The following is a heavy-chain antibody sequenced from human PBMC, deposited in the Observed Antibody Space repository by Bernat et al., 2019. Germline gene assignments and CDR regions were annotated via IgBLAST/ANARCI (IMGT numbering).Heavy chain of an antibody. D-gene: IGHD3-10*01. CDR2: FDPEDGET. CDR1: GYTLTELS. CDR3: ATGSGGGSVTYYYGSGSHNWFDP. Sequence: QVQLVQSGAEVKKPGASVKVSCKVSGYTLTELSMHWVRQAPGKGLEWMGGFDPEDGETIYAQKFQDRVTMTEDTSTDPTYMGLSSLRSEATAVYYCATGSGGGSVTYYYGSGSHNWFDPWGQGTLVTVSS. V-gene: IGHV1-24*01. J-gene: IGHJ5*02.